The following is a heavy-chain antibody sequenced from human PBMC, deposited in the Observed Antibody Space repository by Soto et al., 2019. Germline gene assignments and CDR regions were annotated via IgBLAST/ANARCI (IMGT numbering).Heavy chain of an antibody. D-gene: IGHD2-15*01. CDR1: GFTVSSYG. CDR2: ISYDGSDK. CDR3: ARLFGGFPNFDF. Sequence: QVQLVESGGGVVQPGRSLRLSCAASGFTVSSYGLHWIRQPPGKGLEWLAFISYDGSDKFYADSVKGRFTISRDSSKNTLYLQLNSLRAEDTAVYYCARLFGGFPNFDFWVQGTLVTVSS. V-gene: IGHV3-30-3*01. J-gene: IGHJ4*02.